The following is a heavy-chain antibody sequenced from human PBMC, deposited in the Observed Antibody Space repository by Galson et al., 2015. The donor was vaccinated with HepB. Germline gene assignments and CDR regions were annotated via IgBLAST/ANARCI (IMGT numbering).Heavy chain of an antibody. CDR3: ARELTDTAMAPFDY. CDR1: GGTFSSYT. CDR2: IIPILGIA. J-gene: IGHJ4*02. D-gene: IGHD5-18*01. V-gene: IGHV1-69*04. Sequence: SVKVSCKASGGTFSSYTISWVRQAPGQGLEWMGRIIPILGIANYAQKFQGRVTITADKSTSTAYMELSSLRSEDTAVYYCARELTDTAMAPFDYWGQGTLVTVSS.